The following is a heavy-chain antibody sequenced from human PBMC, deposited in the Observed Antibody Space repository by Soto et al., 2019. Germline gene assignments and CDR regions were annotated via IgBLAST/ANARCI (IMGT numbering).Heavy chain of an antibody. V-gene: IGHV3-48*02. D-gene: IGHD6-13*01. CDR3: ARDSQSSSYSGSWYDDNWFDP. CDR1: GFTFSSYS. J-gene: IGHJ5*02. CDR2: ISSSSSTI. Sequence: LRLSCAASGFTFSSYSMNWVRQAPGKGLKWVSYISSSSSTIYYADSVKGRFTISRDNAKNSLYLQMNSLRDEDTAVYYCARDSQSSSYSGSWYDDNWFDPWGQGTLVTVSS.